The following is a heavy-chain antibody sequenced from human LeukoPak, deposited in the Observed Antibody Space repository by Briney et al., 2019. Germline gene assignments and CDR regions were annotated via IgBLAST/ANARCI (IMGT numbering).Heavy chain of an antibody. CDR1: GFTFSSYG. Sequence: PGGSLRLSCAASGFTFSSYGMHWVRQAPGKGLEWVAFIRYDGSNKYYADSVKGRFTISRDNSKNTLYLQMNSLRAEDTAVYYCAKTSWLASMVRGASLDYWGQGTLVTVSS. J-gene: IGHJ4*02. V-gene: IGHV3-30*02. CDR3: AKTSWLASMVRGASLDY. CDR2: IRYDGSNK. D-gene: IGHD3-10*01.